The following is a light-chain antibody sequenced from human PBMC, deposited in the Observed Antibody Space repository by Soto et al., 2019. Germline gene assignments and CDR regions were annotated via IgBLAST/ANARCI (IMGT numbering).Light chain of an antibody. Sequence: EIVLTQSPGTLPLSPGERATLSCRASQSVSSSYLAWYQQKPGQAPRLLIYGASSRATGIPDRFSGSGSGTDFTLTISRLEPEDFAVYYCQQYGSSTWTFGQGTKVDI. CDR3: QQYGSSTWT. CDR1: QSVSSSY. CDR2: GAS. V-gene: IGKV3-20*01. J-gene: IGKJ1*01.